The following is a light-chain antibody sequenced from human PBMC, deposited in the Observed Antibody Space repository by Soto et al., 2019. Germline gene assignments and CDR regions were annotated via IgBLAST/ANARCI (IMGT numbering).Light chain of an antibody. CDR1: QDIRSF. J-gene: IGKJ4*01. CDR2: AAS. Sequence: DIHLTQSPSFLSASVRDRVTITCRASQDIRSFLAWYQQKPGKAPKLLIYAASTLQSGVPARFSGSGSGTEFTLTIFGLQPEDCAIYYCQQLNSYPLTFGGGTKVEIK. V-gene: IGKV1-9*01. CDR3: QQLNSYPLT.